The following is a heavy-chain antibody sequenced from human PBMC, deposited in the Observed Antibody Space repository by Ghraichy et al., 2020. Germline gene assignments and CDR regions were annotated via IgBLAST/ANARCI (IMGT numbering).Heavy chain of an antibody. V-gene: IGHV3-66*01. CDR3: AGGEYGRYYYGMDV. CDR1: GFTVSSNF. D-gene: IGHD4-17*01. Sequence: GGSLRLSLTCAASGFTVSSNFMSWVRQAPGKGLEWVSIIYSGGNTKYADSAKGRFTISRDNSKNILFLQMNSLRAEDTAVYYCAGGEYGRYYYGMDVWGRGTSVTVSS. CDR2: IYSGGNT. J-gene: IGHJ6*02.